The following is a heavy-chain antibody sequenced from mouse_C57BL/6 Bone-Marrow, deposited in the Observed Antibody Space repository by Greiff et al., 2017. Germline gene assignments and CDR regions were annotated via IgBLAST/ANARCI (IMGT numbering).Heavy chain of an antibody. J-gene: IGHJ4*01. V-gene: IGHV1-80*01. D-gene: IGHD4-1*01. CDR3: ASNSGTKNAMDY. Sequence: QVQLQQSGAELVKPGASVKISCKASGYAFSSYWMNWVKQRPGKGLEWIGQIYPGDGDTNYNGKFKGKATLTADKSSSTAYMQLSSLTSEDSAVYFCASNSGTKNAMDYWGQGTSVTVSS. CDR2: IYPGDGDT. CDR1: GYAFSSYW.